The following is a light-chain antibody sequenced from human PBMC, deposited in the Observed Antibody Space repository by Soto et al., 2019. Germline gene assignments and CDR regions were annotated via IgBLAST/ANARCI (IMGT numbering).Light chain of an antibody. V-gene: IGKV3-20*01. CDR1: QSVSSSY. CDR3: QHYGSSPWT. Sequence: EIVLTQSPGTLSLSPGERATLSCRASQSVSSSYLAWYQQKPGQTPRLLIYGASGRATGIPDRFSGSGSGTHFTLTISRLEPEDFAVYYCQHYGSSPWTFGQGTKVDIK. CDR2: GAS. J-gene: IGKJ1*01.